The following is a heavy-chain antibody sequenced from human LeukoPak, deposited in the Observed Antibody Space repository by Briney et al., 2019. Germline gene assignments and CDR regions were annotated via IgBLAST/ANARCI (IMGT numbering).Heavy chain of an antibody. D-gene: IGHD4-17*01. CDR2: ISSSSSYT. V-gene: IGHV3-11*06. Sequence: GGSLRLSCAASGFTFSDYYMSWLRQAPGKGLEWVSYISSSSSYTNSADSVKGRFTISRDNAKNSLYLQMNSLRAEDTAVYYCAREAYGDYLRRWYFDLWGRGTLVTVSS. CDR3: AREAYGDYLRRWYFDL. CDR1: GFTFSDYY. J-gene: IGHJ2*01.